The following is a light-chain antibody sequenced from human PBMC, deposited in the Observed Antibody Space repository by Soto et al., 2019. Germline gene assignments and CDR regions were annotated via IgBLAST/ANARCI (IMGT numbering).Light chain of an antibody. CDR1: SSVVGAYNY. V-gene: IGLV2-11*01. CDR3: CSYAGSYTLV. J-gene: IGLJ2*01. CDR2: DVT. Sequence: QSALTQPRSVSGSPGQSVTISCTGTSSVVGAYNYVSWYQQHPGKAPKLMIYDVTKRPSGVPDRFSGSKSGNTASLTISGLQAEDEADYYCCSYAGSYTLVFGGGTKVTVL.